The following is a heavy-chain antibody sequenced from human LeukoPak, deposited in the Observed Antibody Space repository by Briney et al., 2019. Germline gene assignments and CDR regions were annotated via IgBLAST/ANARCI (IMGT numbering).Heavy chain of an antibody. CDR3: ARDVGATTRGAFDY. D-gene: IGHD1-26*01. J-gene: IGHJ4*02. V-gene: IGHV3-21*01. Sequence: GGSLRLSCAASGFTFSSYSMNWVRQAPGKGLEWVSSISSNSSYIYYADSVKGRFTISRDNAKNSLYLQMNSLRAEDTAVYYCARDVGATTRGAFDYWGQGTLVTVSS. CDR2: ISSNSSYI. CDR1: GFTFSSYS.